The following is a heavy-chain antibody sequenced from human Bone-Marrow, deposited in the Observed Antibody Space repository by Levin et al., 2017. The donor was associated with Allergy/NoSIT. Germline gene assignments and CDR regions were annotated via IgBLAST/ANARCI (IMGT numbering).Heavy chain of an antibody. CDR1: GGSISSSY. CDR3: ARLASSRLLGYCSGGSCYSVLYDGMDV. J-gene: IGHJ6*02. D-gene: IGHD2-15*01. Sequence: SQTLSLTCTVSGGSISSSYWSWIRQPPGKGLEWIGYIYYSGSTNYNPSLKSRVTISVDTSKNQFSLKLSSVTAADTAVYYCARLASSRLLGYCSGGSCYSVLYDGMDVWGQGTTVTVSS. CDR2: IYYSGST. V-gene: IGHV4-59*01.